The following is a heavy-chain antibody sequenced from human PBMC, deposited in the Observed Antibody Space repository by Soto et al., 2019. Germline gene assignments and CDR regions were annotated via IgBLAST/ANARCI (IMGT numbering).Heavy chain of an antibody. Sequence: GASVKVSCKASGYTFTSYGISWVRQAPGQGLEWMGGIIPIFGTANYAQKFQGRVTMTEDTSTDTAYMELSSLRSEDTAVYYCATEQDYYGSGSRGGMDVWGQGTTVTVSS. CDR2: IIPIFGTA. J-gene: IGHJ6*02. CDR3: ATEQDYYGSGSRGGMDV. D-gene: IGHD3-10*01. CDR1: GYTFTSYG. V-gene: IGHV1-69*06.